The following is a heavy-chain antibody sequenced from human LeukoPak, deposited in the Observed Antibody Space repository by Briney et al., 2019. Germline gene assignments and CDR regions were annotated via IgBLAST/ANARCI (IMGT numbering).Heavy chain of an antibody. Sequence: SETLSLTCTVSGGSINSRFYYWGWIRQPPGKGLEWIGNIYYSGTTYYNPSLESRVTISLDTSKNQFSLKLSSVTAADTAVYYCATLRNSGSYFSYYGMDVWGQGTTVTVSS. CDR1: GGSINSRFYY. CDR3: ATLRNSGSYFSYYGMDV. D-gene: IGHD1-26*01. V-gene: IGHV4-39*07. J-gene: IGHJ6*02. CDR2: IYYSGTT.